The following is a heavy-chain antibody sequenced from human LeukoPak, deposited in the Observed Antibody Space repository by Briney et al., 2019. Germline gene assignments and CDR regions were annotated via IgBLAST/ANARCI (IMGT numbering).Heavy chain of an antibody. V-gene: IGHV3-15*01. CDR3: TSPVVGYYYYMDV. J-gene: IGHJ6*03. D-gene: IGHD1-26*01. CDR1: GFTFSDYY. Sequence: GGSLRLSCAASGFTFSDYYMSWIRQAPGKGLEWVGRIKSKTDGGTTDYAAPVKGRFTISRDDSKNTLYLQMNSLKTGDTAVYYCTSPVVGYYYYMDVWGRGTTVTISS. CDR2: IKSKTDGGTT.